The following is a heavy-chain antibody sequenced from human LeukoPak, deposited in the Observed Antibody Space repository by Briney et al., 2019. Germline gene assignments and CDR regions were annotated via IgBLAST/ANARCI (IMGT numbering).Heavy chain of an antibody. CDR1: GYIFTSYG. D-gene: IGHD3-22*01. Sequence: ASVTVSCKASGYIFTSYGLSWVGQAPGQGLEWMGWISANNGHTHYAQKFQGRLTITRDMSTRTVDMELRSLRSDDTAVYYCARDMRHYRYYESDEYYFNFEYWGQGTLVTVSS. CDR2: ISANNGHT. CDR3: ARDMRHYRYYESDEYYFNFEY. J-gene: IGHJ4*02. V-gene: IGHV1-18*01.